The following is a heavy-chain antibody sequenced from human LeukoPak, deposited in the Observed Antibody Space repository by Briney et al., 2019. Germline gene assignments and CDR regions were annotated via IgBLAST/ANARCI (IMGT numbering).Heavy chain of an antibody. CDR2: IKSDGSST. CDR1: GFTFSSCW. J-gene: IGHJ4*02. V-gene: IGHV3-74*01. CDR3: ASQTVVGATDY. D-gene: IGHD1-26*01. Sequence: PGGSLRLSCAASGFTFSSCWMHWVRQAPGKGLVWVSRIKSDGSSTSYADSVQGRFTISRDNAKNTLYLQMNSLRAEDTAVYYCASQTVVGATDYWGQGTLVTVSS.